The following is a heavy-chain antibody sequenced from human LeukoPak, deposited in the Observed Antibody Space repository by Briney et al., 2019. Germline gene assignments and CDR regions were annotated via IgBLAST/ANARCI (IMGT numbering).Heavy chain of an antibody. D-gene: IGHD2-8*01. Sequence: GGSLRLSCTTSGFPFRDFSMTCVRQAPGQGLEWISTTDSGGTSTYYAESVKGRFTISRDNSKDALYLQMSSLRVEDTAIYYCAKQSYARSLGEGGPGTLVTVSS. CDR3: AKQSYARSLGE. J-gene: IGHJ4*02. CDR2: TDSGGTST. V-gene: IGHV3-23*01. CDR1: GFPFRDFS.